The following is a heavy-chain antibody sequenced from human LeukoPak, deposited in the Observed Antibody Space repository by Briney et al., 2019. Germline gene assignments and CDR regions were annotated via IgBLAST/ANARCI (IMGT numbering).Heavy chain of an antibody. V-gene: IGHV4-39*01. CDR1: GGSISSSSYY. J-gene: IGHJ4*02. CDR3: ARRDGRD. Sequence: PSETLSLTCTVSGGSISSSSYYWGWIRQPPGKGLEWIGSIYYSGSTYYNPSLKSRVTISVDTSKNQFSLKLSSVTAADTAVYYCARRDGRDWGQGTLVTVSS. D-gene: IGHD5-24*01. CDR2: IYYSGST.